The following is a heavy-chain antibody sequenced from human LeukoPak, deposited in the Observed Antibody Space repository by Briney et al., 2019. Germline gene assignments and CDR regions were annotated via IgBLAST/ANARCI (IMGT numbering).Heavy chain of an antibody. CDR3: ASVGFRAASGNWFDP. CDR2: IYHSGST. Sequence: SETLSLTCAVSGGSISSSNWWNWVRQPPGKGLEWIGEIYHSGSTNYNPSLKSRVTISVDKSKNQFSLKVSSVTAADTAVYYCASVGFRAASGNWFDPWGQGTLVTVSS. CDR1: GGSISSSNW. V-gene: IGHV4-4*02. D-gene: IGHD1-26*01. J-gene: IGHJ5*02.